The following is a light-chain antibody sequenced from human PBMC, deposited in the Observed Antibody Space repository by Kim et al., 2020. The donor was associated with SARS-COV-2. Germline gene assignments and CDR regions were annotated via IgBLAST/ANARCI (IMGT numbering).Light chain of an antibody. Sequence: QRVTISCTGSSPNSGAGSDVHWYQQLPGTAPRLLIFGNNNRPSGVHDRFSGSKSGTSASLAITGLQAEDESAYYCQSYDNSLSVWVFGGGTQLTVL. CDR2: GNN. V-gene: IGLV1-40*01. CDR1: SPNSGAGSD. J-gene: IGLJ3*02. CDR3: QSYDNSLSVWV.